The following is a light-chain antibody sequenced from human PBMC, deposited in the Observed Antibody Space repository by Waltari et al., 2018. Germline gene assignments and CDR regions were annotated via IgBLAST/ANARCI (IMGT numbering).Light chain of an antibody. Sequence: QLVLTQSPSASASLGASVKLTCTLSSGHSSNIIAWHQQQPEKGPRYFMKGNSDGSHSKGDEIPDRFSGSSSGAERYLTISSLQSEDEADYYCQTGGHGTWVFGGGTKLTVL. CDR2: GNSDGSH. CDR3: QTGGHGTWV. CDR1: SGHSSNI. J-gene: IGLJ3*02. V-gene: IGLV4-69*01.